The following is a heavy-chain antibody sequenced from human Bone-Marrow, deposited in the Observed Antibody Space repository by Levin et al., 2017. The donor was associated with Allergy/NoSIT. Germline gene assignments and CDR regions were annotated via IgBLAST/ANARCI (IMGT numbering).Heavy chain of an antibody. CDR1: GYIFTSYW. Sequence: PGGSLRLSCQGSGYIFTSYWIGWVRQLPGKGLEWMGIIYPGDSDTRYNPSLQGQVTMSADKSTSTAYVQWNSLKASDTAMYYCARRGYSGYEHFVYWGQGTLVTVSS. D-gene: IGHD5-12*01. CDR2: IYPGDSDT. J-gene: IGHJ4*02. V-gene: IGHV5-51*01. CDR3: ARRGYSGYEHFVY.